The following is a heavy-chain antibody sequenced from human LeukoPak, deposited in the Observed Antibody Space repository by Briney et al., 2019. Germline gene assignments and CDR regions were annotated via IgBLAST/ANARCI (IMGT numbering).Heavy chain of an antibody. CDR1: GGSFSGYY. CDR3: ARVEVVTATSDAFDI. CDR2: INHSGST. Sequence: PSETLSLTCAVYGGSFSGYYWSWIGQPPGKGRGGIGEINHSGSTNYNPSLKSRVTISVDTSKNQFSLKLSSVTAADTAVYYCARVEVVTATSDAFDIWGQGTMVTVSS. V-gene: IGHV4-34*01. D-gene: IGHD2-21*02. J-gene: IGHJ3*02.